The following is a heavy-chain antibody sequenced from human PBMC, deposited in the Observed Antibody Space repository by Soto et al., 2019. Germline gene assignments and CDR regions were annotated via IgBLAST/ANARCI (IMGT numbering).Heavy chain of an antibody. CDR3: ARVVVGSRLSLDY. CDR2: ISPIFGTP. J-gene: IGHJ4*02. D-gene: IGHD1-26*01. Sequence: QVQLVQSGAEVKKPGSSVTVSCKASGGTFSSYTISWVRQAPGQGLEWMAGISPIFGTPIYAQKFQDRVTITADDSTMTAYMEMNMLTSEDTAVYYCARVVVGSRLSLDYWGQGTLVTSSS. V-gene: IGHV1-69*01. CDR1: GGTFSSYT.